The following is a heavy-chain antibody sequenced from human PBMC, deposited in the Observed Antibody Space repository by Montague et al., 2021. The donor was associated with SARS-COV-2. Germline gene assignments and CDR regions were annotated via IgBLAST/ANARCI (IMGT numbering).Heavy chain of an antibody. Sequence: SETLSLTCAVYGGSFSGYYWSWIRQPPGKGLEWIGKITHSGSTNXNPSLKSRVTISLDTSTNQFSLKLSSVTAADTAVYYCARGRYSSSWYGTKYYFDYWGQGTLVTVSS. D-gene: IGHD6-13*01. J-gene: IGHJ4*02. CDR1: GGSFSGYY. CDR3: ARGRYSSSWYGTKYYFDY. V-gene: IGHV4-34*01. CDR2: ITHSGST.